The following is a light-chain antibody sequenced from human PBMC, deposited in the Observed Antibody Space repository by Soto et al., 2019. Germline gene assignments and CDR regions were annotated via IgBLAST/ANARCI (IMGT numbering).Light chain of an antibody. CDR2: GAS. J-gene: IGKJ3*01. Sequence: EIVMTQSPATLSVSPGERATLSCRASQSVSSNLAWYQQKPGRAPRLLIYGASIRATGIPARFSGSGSGTEFTLTISSLQSEDFAVYYCQQYNNWPFTFGPGTKVDIK. CDR1: QSVSSN. CDR3: QQYNNWPFT. V-gene: IGKV3D-15*01.